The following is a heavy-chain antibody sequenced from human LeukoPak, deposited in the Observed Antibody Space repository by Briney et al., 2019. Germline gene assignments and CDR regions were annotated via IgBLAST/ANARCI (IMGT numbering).Heavy chain of an antibody. J-gene: IGHJ5*02. CDR1: GGSISSGSYY. CDR2: IYTSGST. CDR3: ARVRLILAAAGYYWFDP. Sequence: PSETLSLTCTVSGGSISSGSYYWSWIRQPAGKGLEWIGRIYTSGSTNYNPSLKSRVTISVDTSKNQFSLKLSSVTAADTALYYCARVRLILAAAGYYWFDPWGQGTLVTVSS. V-gene: IGHV4-61*02. D-gene: IGHD6-13*01.